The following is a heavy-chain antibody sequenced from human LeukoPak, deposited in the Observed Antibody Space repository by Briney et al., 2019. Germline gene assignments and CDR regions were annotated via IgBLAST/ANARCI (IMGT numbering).Heavy chain of an antibody. V-gene: IGHV4-61*02. CDR2: IYTSGST. Sequence: SQTLFLTCTVSGGPISSGRYYWSWIRQPAGKGLEWIGRIYTSGSTNYNPSLKSRVTISVDTSKNQFSLKLTSVTAADTAVYYCARVTTGGYYNCWGQGTLVTVSS. CDR3: ARVTTGGYYNC. D-gene: IGHD3-22*01. J-gene: IGHJ4*02. CDR1: GGPISSGRYY.